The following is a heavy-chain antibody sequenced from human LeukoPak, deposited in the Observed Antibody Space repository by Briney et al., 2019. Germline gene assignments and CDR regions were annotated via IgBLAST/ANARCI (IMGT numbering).Heavy chain of an antibody. J-gene: IGHJ4*02. Sequence: GGSLRLSCAGSGFTFGDYVLSWVRQAPGKGLEWIGYIRRNVHGGTTEFAASVEGRFTISRDDSRGIAYLQMNGLKTEDTALYYCTRKRCLLGACLLDYWGQGTRVTVSS. V-gene: IGHV3-49*04. D-gene: IGHD5/OR15-5a*01. CDR3: TRKRCLLGACLLDY. CDR1: GFTFGDYV. CDR2: IRRNVHGGTT.